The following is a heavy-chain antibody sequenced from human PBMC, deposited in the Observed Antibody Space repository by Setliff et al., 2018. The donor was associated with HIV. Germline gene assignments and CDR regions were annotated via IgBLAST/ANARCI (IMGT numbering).Heavy chain of an antibody. Sequence: KPSETLSLTCSVSGGSIISGSYYWSWIRQPAGKGLEWIGHTYTSGSTNYNPSLKSRVTISVDTSKNQFSLKLSSVTAADTAVYYCARERSALLWKNWFDPWGQGTLVTVSS. D-gene: IGHD3-10*01. CDR2: TYTSGST. V-gene: IGHV4-61*09. CDR3: ARERSALLWKNWFDP. CDR1: GGSIISGSYY. J-gene: IGHJ5*02.